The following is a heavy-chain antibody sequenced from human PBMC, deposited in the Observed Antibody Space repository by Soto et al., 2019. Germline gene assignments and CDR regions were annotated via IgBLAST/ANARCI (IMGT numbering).Heavy chain of an antibody. CDR1: GYAFSTYG. D-gene: IGHD3-10*01. V-gene: IGHV1-18*01. CDR2: ISAYNGKT. CDR3: ARDSGSSALTYYYFGMDV. J-gene: IGHJ6*02. Sequence: ASVEVSCKASGYAFSTYGISWVRPAPGQGLEWMGWISAYNGKTNYVQDLQGRVTMTTDTSTTTAYMELKSLRSDDTAVYYCARDSGSSALTYYYFGMDVWGQGATVTVSS.